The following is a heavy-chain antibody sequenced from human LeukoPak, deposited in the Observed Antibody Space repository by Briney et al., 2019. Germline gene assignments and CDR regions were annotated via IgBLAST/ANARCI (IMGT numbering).Heavy chain of an antibody. CDR2: MMPILGIS. CDR1: GDTVSSYA. CDR3: AREHEGWLQSSYFDY. V-gene: IGHV1-69*04. Sequence: GASVKLSCKASGDTVSSYAISWVRQAPGQGLEWMGSMMPILGISNYAQKFQSRVTITADKSKRTAYLELSSLRSADTAVYYCAREHEGWLQSSYFDYWGQGTLVTVSS. D-gene: IGHD5-24*01. J-gene: IGHJ4*02.